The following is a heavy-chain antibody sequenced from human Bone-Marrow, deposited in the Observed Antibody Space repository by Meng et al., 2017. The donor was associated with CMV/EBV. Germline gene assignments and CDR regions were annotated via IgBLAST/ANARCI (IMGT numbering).Heavy chain of an antibody. Sequence: SVKVSCKASGGTFSSYAISWVRQAPGQGLEWMGGIIPIFGTANYAQKFQGRVTITTDESTSTAYMELSSLRSEDTAVYYCARQGMRALGYYYGMDVWGQGTTVTVSS. CDR3: ARQGMRALGYYYGMDV. J-gene: IGHJ6*02. V-gene: IGHV1-69*05. CDR1: GGTFSSYA. CDR2: IIPIFGTA.